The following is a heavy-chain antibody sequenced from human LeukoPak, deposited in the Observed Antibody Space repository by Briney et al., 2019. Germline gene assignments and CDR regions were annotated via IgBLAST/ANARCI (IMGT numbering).Heavy chain of an antibody. CDR1: GGTFSSYA. CDR2: IIPIFGTA. D-gene: IGHD5-18*01. Sequence: SVKVSCKASGGTFSSYAISWLRQAPGQGLEWMGGIIPIFGTANYAQKFQGRVTITTDESTSTAYMELSSLRSEDTAVYYCARDRLGAGYSYGYNWFDPWGQGTLVTVSS. J-gene: IGHJ5*02. CDR3: ARDRLGAGYSYGYNWFDP. V-gene: IGHV1-69*05.